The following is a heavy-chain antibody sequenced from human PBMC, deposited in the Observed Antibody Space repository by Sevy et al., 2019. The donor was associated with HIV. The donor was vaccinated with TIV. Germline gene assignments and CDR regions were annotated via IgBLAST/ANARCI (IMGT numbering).Heavy chain of an antibody. Sequence: GGSLRLSCAASGFTFSSYAMNWIRQAPGKGLEWVSTIFGSGGGTYYADSVKGRFTISRDKSKNTLYLQMNSLRAEDTAVYYCAGGRYDSSGSFDAFDIWGQGTMVTVSS. D-gene: IGHD3-22*01. V-gene: IGHV3-23*01. CDR2: IFGSGGGT. CDR1: GFTFSSYA. CDR3: AGGRYDSSGSFDAFDI. J-gene: IGHJ3*02.